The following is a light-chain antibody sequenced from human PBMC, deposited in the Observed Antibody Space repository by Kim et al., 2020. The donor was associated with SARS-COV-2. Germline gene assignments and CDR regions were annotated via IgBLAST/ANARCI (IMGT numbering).Light chain of an antibody. V-gene: IGKV3-11*01. Sequence: SPGERATLSCRASQNINNFLAWYQQKPGQTPRLLIYDASSRASGIPARFSGSGSGTDFTLTISRLEPEDFAVYFCQQRSHWPPQFTFGPGTKVDI. CDR2: DAS. J-gene: IGKJ3*01. CDR1: QNINNF. CDR3: QQRSHWPPQFT.